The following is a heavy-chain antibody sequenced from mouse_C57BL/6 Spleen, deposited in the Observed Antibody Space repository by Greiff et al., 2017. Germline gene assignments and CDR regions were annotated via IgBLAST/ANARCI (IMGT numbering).Heavy chain of an antibody. CDR2: ISSGSSTI. Sequence: DVMLVESGGGLVKPGGSLKLSCAASGFTFSDYGMHWVRQAPEQGLEWVAYISSGSSTIYYADTVKGRFTIARDNAKNTLFLQMTSLRSEDTAMYYCARNPYYYGSSRYYVGYWGQGTTRTVSS. CDR3: ARNPYYYGSSRYYVGY. CDR1: GFTFSDYG. J-gene: IGHJ2*01. V-gene: IGHV5-17*01. D-gene: IGHD1-1*01.